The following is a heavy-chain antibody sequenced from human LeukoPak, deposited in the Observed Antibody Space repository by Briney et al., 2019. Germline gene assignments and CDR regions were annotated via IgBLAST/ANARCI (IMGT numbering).Heavy chain of an antibody. CDR3: AREVPYGYYYDSSWYFDL. J-gene: IGHJ2*01. D-gene: IGHD3-22*01. Sequence: GGSLRLSCAASGFSFSTYWMHWVRQAPGKGPVWVSRIDGDGGYIGYADSVKGRFTISRDNSKNTLYLQVNSLRAEDTAVYYCAREVPYGYYYDSSWYFDLWGRGTLVTVSS. CDR1: GFSFSTYW. V-gene: IGHV3-74*01. CDR2: IDGDGGYI.